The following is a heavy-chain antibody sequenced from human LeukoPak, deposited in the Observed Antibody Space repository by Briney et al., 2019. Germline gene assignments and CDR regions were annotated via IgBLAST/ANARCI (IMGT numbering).Heavy chain of an antibody. CDR1: GFTFSSYS. D-gene: IGHD2-2*02. V-gene: IGHV3-21*01. Sequence: PGGSLRLSCAASGFTFSSYSMNWVRPAPGKGLEWVSSISSSSSYIYYADSVKGRFTISRDNAKTSLYLQMNSLRAEDTAVYYCARVRRYCSSTSCYTWDYWGQGTLVTVSS. J-gene: IGHJ4*02. CDR3: ARVRRYCSSTSCYTWDY. CDR2: ISSSSSYI.